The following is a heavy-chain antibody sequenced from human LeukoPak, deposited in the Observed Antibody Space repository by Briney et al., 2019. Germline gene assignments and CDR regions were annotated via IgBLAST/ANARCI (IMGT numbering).Heavy chain of an antibody. CDR2: ISYDGSNK. Sequence: GGSLRLSCAASGFTFSSYAMHWVRQAPGKGLEWVAVISYDGSNKYYADSVKGRFTISRDNSKNTLYLQMNSLRAEDTAVYYCAKDAGRGVYWGQGTTVTVSS. D-gene: IGHD3-10*01. V-gene: IGHV3-30-3*01. CDR1: GFTFSSYA. J-gene: IGHJ6*02. CDR3: AKDAGRGVY.